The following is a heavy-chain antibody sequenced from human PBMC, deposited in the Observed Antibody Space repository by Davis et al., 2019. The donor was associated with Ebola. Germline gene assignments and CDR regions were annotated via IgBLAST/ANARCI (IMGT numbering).Heavy chain of an antibody. D-gene: IGHD6-6*01. Sequence: HTGGSLRLSCAASGFTFSRYWMHWVRQAPGKGLVLVSRISSDGSSTSYADSVKGRLTISRDNTKNSLYLQMNSLRAEDTAVYYCAREQLVALILDYWSQGTLVTVSS. J-gene: IGHJ4*02. V-gene: IGHV3-74*01. CDR1: GFTFSRYW. CDR3: AREQLVALILDY. CDR2: ISSDGSST.